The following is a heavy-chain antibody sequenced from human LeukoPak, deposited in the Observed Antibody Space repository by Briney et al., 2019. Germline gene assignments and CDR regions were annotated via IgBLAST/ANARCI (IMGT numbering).Heavy chain of an antibody. D-gene: IGHD4-17*01. CDR1: GGSFSGYY. V-gene: IGHV4-34*01. Sequence: PSETLSLTCAVYGGSFSGYYGSWIRQSPGKGLEWIGEVYYSGSTNYSPSLKSRVTISIDSSNTELSLRLNSVTAADTAVYYCARVFRGAVTSNWFHPWGQGTLVTVSS. J-gene: IGHJ5*02. CDR2: VYYSGST. CDR3: ARVFRGAVTSNWFHP.